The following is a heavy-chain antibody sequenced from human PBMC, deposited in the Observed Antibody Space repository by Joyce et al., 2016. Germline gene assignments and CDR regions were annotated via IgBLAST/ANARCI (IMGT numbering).Heavy chain of an antibody. J-gene: IGHJ5*02. CDR1: GYTFTSYS. CDR3: ARGFKMVRGVISQNYFDP. V-gene: IGHV1-18*01. CDR2: ISAYSGDA. Sequence: QVQLVQSGAEVKKPGASVKVSCRASGYTFTSYSVTWVRQAPGQGLEWMGWISAYSGDANYAQKFQGRATMTTDTSAGTAYMELRSLRSDDTAIYFCARGFKMVRGVISQNYFDPWGQGTLVTVSS. D-gene: IGHD3-10*01.